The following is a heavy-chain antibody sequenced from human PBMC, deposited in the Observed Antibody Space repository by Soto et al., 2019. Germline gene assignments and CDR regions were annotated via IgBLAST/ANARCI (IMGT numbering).Heavy chain of an antibody. CDR2: ISGRGGVT. CDR1: GFTFRNQD. CDR3: AKVRQFRSYYESAGHYND. V-gene: IGHV3-23*01. D-gene: IGHD3-22*01. Sequence: EVQLLESGGGLVQPGGSLRLTCVGSGFTFRNQDMRWVRQAPGEGLEWVSGISGRGGVTYYADSVKGRFTISRDNSKNTLYLQMDYLRANDTAVYYCAKVRQFRSYYESAGHYNDWGQGTLVTVSS. J-gene: IGHJ4*02.